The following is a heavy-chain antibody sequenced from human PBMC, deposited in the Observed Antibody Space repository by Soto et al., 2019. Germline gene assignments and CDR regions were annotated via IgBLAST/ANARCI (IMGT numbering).Heavy chain of an antibody. D-gene: IGHD5-12*01. CDR3: ARTLYSGYDYIGY. CDR1: GFTFSSYG. CDR2: IWYDGSNK. Sequence: GGSLRLSCAASGFTFSSYGMHWVRQAPGKGLEWVAVIWYDGSNKYYADSVKGRFTISRDNSKNTLYLQMNSLRAEDTAVYYCARTLYSGYDYIGYWGQGALVTVSS. V-gene: IGHV3-33*01. J-gene: IGHJ4*02.